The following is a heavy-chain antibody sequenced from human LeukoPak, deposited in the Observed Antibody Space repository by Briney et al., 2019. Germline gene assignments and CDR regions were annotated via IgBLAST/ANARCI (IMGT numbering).Heavy chain of an antibody. D-gene: IGHD3-9*01. CDR1: GFTVSSNY. CDR3: ARDPLRYLRVGHYDY. Sequence: PGGSLRLSCAASGFTVSSNYMSWVRQAPGKGLEWVSVIYSGGSTYYADSVKGRFTISRDNARNSVYLQMNSLRVEDTAVYYCARDPLRYLRVGHYDYWGQGTLVAVSS. V-gene: IGHV3-53*01. CDR2: IYSGGST. J-gene: IGHJ4*02.